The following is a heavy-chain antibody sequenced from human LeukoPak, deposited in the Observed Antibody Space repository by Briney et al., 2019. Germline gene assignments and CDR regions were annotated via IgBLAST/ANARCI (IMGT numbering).Heavy chain of an antibody. CDR2: IYYSGST. CDR3: ARRSGTRITMVRGVMGAFDI. Sequence: PSETLSLTCTVSGGSISSSSYYWGWLRQPPGKGLEWIGGIYYSGSTYYNPSLKSRVTISVDTSKNLFSLKLSSVTAADTAVYYCARRSGTRITMVRGVMGAFDIWGQGTMVTVSS. J-gene: IGHJ3*02. CDR1: GGSISSSSYY. D-gene: IGHD3-10*01. V-gene: IGHV4-39*01.